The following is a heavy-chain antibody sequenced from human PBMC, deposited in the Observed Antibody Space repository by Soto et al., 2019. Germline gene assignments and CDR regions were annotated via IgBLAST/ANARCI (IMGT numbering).Heavy chain of an antibody. J-gene: IGHJ4*02. D-gene: IGHD5-12*01. V-gene: IGHV4-34*01. Sequence: SETLSLTCAVYGGSFSGYYWSWIRQPPGKGLEWIGEINHSGSTNYNPSLKSRVTISVDTSKNQFSLKLSSVTAADTAVYYCARGEKWLRPIDYWGQGTLVTFSS. CDR3: ARGEKWLRPIDY. CDR1: GGSFSGYY. CDR2: INHSGST.